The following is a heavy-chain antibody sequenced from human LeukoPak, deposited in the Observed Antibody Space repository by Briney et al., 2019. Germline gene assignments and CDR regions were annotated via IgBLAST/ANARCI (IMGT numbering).Heavy chain of an antibody. CDR3: ARLELPNDYGKERLEGDYFDY. J-gene: IGHJ4*02. D-gene: IGHD4-17*01. CDR2: ISAYNDNT. Sequence: ASVKVSCKASGYTFTSYGISWVRQAPGQGLEWMGWISAYNDNTNYAQKLQGRVTMTTDTSRSTAYMELRSLRSDDTAVYYCARLELPNDYGKERLEGDYFDYWGQGTLVTVSS. CDR1: GYTFTSYG. V-gene: IGHV1-18*01.